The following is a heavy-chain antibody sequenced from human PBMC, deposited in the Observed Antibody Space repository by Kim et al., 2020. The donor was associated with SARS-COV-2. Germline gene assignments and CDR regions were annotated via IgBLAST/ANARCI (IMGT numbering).Heavy chain of an antibody. CDR3: AKRSITMIVVAQPDDY. Sequence: SVQGRFTISRNNSKNTLYLQMNSLRAEDTAVYYCAKRSITMIVVAQPDDYWGQGTLVTVSS. J-gene: IGHJ4*02. V-gene: IGHV3-23*01. D-gene: IGHD3-22*01.